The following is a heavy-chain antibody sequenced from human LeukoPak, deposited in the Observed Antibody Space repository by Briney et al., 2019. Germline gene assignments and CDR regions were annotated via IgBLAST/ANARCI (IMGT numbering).Heavy chain of an antibody. Sequence: SETLSLTFAVSGGSISSGGYSWSWIRQPPGKGLERTGYIYHSGSTYYNPSLKSRVTISVDRSKNQFSLKLSSVTAADTAVYFCAREVGYYYDSSGYYYDNWFDPWGQGTLVTVSS. CDR3: AREVGYYYDSSGYYYDNWFDP. D-gene: IGHD3-22*01. CDR1: GGSISSGGYS. V-gene: IGHV4-30-2*01. J-gene: IGHJ5*02. CDR2: IYHSGST.